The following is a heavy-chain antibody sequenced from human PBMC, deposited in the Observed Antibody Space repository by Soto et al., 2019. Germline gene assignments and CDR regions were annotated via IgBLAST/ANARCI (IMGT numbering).Heavy chain of an antibody. CDR3: AREGFYYYYGMDV. J-gene: IGHJ6*02. V-gene: IGHV3-48*01. Sequence: GGSLRLACAASGFTFSSYSMNWVRQAPGKGLEWVSYISSSSSTIYYADSVKGRFTISRDNAKNSLYLQMNSLRAEDTAVYYVAREGFYYYYGMDVWGQRTTVTGSS. CDR2: ISSSSSTI. CDR1: GFTFSSYS.